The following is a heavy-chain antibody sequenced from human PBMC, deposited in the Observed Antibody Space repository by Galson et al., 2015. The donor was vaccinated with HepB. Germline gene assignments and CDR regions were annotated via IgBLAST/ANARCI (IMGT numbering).Heavy chain of an antibody. J-gene: IGHJ4*02. D-gene: IGHD3-9*01. V-gene: IGHV3-30-3*01. Sequence: SLRLSCAASGFTFSSYAMHWVRQAPGQGLEWVAVISYDGSNKYYADSVKGRFTISRDNSKNTLYLQMNSLRAEDTAVYYCARDLLGNDILTGKLDYWGQGTLVTVSS. CDR2: ISYDGSNK. CDR1: GFTFSSYA. CDR3: ARDLLGNDILTGKLDY.